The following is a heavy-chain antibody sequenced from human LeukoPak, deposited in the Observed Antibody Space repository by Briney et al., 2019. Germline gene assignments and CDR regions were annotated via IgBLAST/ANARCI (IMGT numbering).Heavy chain of an antibody. V-gene: IGHV3-30*02. CDR1: GFTFSSYG. J-gene: IGHJ3*02. CDR2: IRYDGSNK. D-gene: IGHD5-12*01. CDR3: ARGYSGYDNDAFDI. Sequence: PGGSLRLSCAASGFTFSSYGMHWVRQAPGKGLEWVAFIRYDGSNKYYADSVKGRFTISRDNSKNTLYLQMNSLRAEDTAVYYCARGYSGYDNDAFDIWGQGTMVTVSS.